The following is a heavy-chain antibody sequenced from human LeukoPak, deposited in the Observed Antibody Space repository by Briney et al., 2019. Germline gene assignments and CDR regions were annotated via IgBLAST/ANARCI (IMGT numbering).Heavy chain of an antibody. CDR2: ISGSGGST. CDR3: AREQGLLNYYDSSGPNWFDP. V-gene: IGHV3-23*01. J-gene: IGHJ5*02. CDR1: GFTFSSYA. Sequence: GGSLRLSCAASGFTFSSYAMSWVRQAPGKGLEWVSSISGSGGSTFYADSVQGRFSISRDNAKNSLYLQMNSLRAEDTAVYYCAREQGLLNYYDSSGPNWFDPWGQGTLVTVSS. D-gene: IGHD3-22*01.